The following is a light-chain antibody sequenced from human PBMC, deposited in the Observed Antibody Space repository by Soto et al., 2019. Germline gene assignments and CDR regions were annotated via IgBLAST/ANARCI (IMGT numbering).Light chain of an antibody. V-gene: IGKV1-5*03. CDR1: QSISSW. CDR3: QQHNSFPVT. CDR2: KAS. Sequence: DIQMTQSPSTLSASVGDRVTVTCWASQSISSWLAWYQQKPGKAPKLLIYKASSLESGVPSRFSGSGSGTEFTLTISSLQPDDFATYYCQQHNSFPVTFGGGTKVEIK. J-gene: IGKJ4*01.